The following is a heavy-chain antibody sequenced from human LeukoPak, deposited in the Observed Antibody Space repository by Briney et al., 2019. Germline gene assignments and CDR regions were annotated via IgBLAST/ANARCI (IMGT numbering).Heavy chain of an antibody. CDR3: AIPEDDSSGYYSDY. V-gene: IGHV4-34*01. J-gene: IGHJ4*02. Sequence: SETLSLSCAVYGGSFSGYYWSWIRQPPGKGLEWIGEINHSGSTNYNPSLKSRVTISVDTSKNQFSLKLSSVTAADTAVYYCAIPEDDSSGYYSDYWGQGTLVTVSS. D-gene: IGHD3-22*01. CDR1: GGSFSGYY. CDR2: INHSGST.